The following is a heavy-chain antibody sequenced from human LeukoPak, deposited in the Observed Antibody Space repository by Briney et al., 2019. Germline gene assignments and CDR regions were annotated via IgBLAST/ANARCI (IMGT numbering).Heavy chain of an antibody. Sequence: SVRVSCKASGGTFSSYAISWVRQAPGQGLEWMGGIIPIFGTANYAQKFQGRVTITADESTSTAYMELSSLRSEDTAVYYCAIEDSSGYSEVAFDIWGQGTMVTVSS. V-gene: IGHV1-69*01. CDR1: GGTFSSYA. J-gene: IGHJ3*02. CDR2: IIPIFGTA. CDR3: AIEDSSGYSEVAFDI. D-gene: IGHD3-22*01.